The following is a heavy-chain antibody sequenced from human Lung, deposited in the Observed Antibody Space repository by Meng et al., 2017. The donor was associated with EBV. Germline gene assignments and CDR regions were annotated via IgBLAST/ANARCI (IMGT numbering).Heavy chain of an antibody. CDR3: SRDLAGSDDS. CDR1: GFTFSSYW. CDR2: INEHGSIT. D-gene: IGHD1-14*01. V-gene: IGHV3-74*01. Sequence: VAGGSSVGPGGSLSLPCAAPGFTFSSYWMHWARQVPGEGLVWVSRINEHGSITNYADSVKGRFTISRDNARNTLYLQMNSLRAEDIGLYFCSRDLAGSDDSWGQGTLVTVSS. J-gene: IGHJ5*01.